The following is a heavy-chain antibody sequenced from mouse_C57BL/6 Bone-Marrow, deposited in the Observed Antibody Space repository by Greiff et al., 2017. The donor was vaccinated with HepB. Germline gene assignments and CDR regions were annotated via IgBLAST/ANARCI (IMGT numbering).Heavy chain of an antibody. CDR3: AREGYGNPYFDY. D-gene: IGHD2-10*02. V-gene: IGHV5-16*01. CDR1: GFTFSDYY. Sequence: EVKLMESEGGLVQPGSSMKLSCTASGFTFSDYYMAWVRQVPEKGLEWVANINYDGSSTYYLDSLKSRFIISRDNAKNILYLQMSSLKSEDTATYYCAREGYGNPYFDYWGQGTTLTVSS. CDR2: INYDGSST. J-gene: IGHJ2*01.